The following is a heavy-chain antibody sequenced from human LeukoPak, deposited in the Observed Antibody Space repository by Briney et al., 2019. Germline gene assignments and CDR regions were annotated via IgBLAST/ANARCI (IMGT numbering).Heavy chain of an antibody. CDR1: GFTFSRYE. D-gene: IGHD2-2*01. V-gene: IGHV3-48*01. CDR2: ISSSGNTI. J-gene: IGHJ4*02. CDR3: ARMNCSRTSCHDSTRALFDY. Sequence: SGGSLRLSCAASGFTFSRYEMNWVRQAPGKGLEWISYISSSGNTIYYVDSVKGRFTISRDNAKDTLYLQMNSLRAEDTAVYYCARMNCSRTSCHDSTRALFDYWGQGTLVTVSS.